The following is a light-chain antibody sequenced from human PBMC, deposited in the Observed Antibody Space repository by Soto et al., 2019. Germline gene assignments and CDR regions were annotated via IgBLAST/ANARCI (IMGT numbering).Light chain of an antibody. V-gene: IGKV1-9*01. CDR3: QQFNSYPRT. CDR1: QDSSSL. CDR2: FAS. Sequence: DIQLTQSPSFLSASVGDRVTITCRASQDSSSLLAWYQQKPGKAPKLLICFASTLESGVPSRFSGSGSGTEFTLTISSLQPEDFATYYCQQFNSYPRTFGQGTKVEIK. J-gene: IGKJ1*01.